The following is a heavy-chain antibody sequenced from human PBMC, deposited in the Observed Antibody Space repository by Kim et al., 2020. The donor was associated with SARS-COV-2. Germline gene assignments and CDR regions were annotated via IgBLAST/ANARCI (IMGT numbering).Heavy chain of an antibody. CDR3: TGWGGEFDY. V-gene: IGHV3-53*01. Sequence: GGSLRLSCAASGFTVSGNYMSWVRQAPGKGLEWVSVVYRGGETYYADSVRGRFTLSRDNYKNTLDLQMNTLRAEDTAMYYCTGWGGEFDYWGQGTLVTVS. CDR1: GFTVSGNY. D-gene: IGHD3-16*01. J-gene: IGHJ4*02. CDR2: VYRGGET.